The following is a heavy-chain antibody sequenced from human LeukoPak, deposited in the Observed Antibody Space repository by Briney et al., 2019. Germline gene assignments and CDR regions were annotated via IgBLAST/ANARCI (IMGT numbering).Heavy chain of an antibody. CDR1: GGSISDSY. CDR2: VYNGRSA. D-gene: IGHD3-10*01. Sequence: PSETLSLTCTVSGGSISDSYWSWVRQPPGKGLEWVGFVYNGRSANYNPSLKSRLTMSLNTSKNQFSLRLNSLTTADTAVYYCARDPGLGELLSVGYFDLWGRGILVTVS. V-gene: IGHV4-59*01. CDR3: ARDPGLGELLSVGYFDL. J-gene: IGHJ2*01.